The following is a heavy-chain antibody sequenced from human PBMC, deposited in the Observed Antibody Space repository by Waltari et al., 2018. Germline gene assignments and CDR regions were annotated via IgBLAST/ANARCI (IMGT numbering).Heavy chain of an antibody. D-gene: IGHD3-16*01. CDR1: GYTFTSYG. CDR2: ISAYNGNT. J-gene: IGHJ6*02. V-gene: IGHV1-18*01. CDR3: AREEGPPLRDYYYGMDV. Sequence: QVQLVQSGAEVKKPGASVKVSCKASGYTFTSYGISWVRQPPGQGLEWMGWISAYNGNTNYAQKLQGRVTMTTDTSTSTAYMELRSLRSDDTAVYYCAREEGPPLRDYYYGMDVWGQGTTVTVSS.